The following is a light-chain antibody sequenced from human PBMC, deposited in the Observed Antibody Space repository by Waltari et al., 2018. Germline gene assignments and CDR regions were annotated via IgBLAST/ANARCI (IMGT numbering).Light chain of an antibody. CDR2: KDN. V-gene: IGLV3-25*03. CDR1: ALAKQY. CDR3: QSVDSSGPYGVV. J-gene: IGLJ3*02. Sequence: SYDLTQPPSVSVSPGQTARITCSGDALAKQYAYWYQQKPGQAPMLVRYKDNERPSGIPERLSGSSSGTTVTLTISGVQAEDEADYYCQSVDSSGPYGVVFGGGTKLSVV.